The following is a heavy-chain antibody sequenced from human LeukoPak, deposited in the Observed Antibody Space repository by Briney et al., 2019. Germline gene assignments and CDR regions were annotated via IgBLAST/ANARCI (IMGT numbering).Heavy chain of an antibody. CDR3: ARGGWYYFDY. CDR2: INSSGGTT. J-gene: IGHJ4*02. D-gene: IGHD6-19*01. V-gene: IGHV1-46*01. Sequence: EASVKVSCKASGYTFTGYYMHWVRQAPGQGLEWIGIINSSGGTTSYAQKFQGRVTMTRDTSTSTVYMELSSLRSEDTAVYYCARGGWYYFDYWGQGTLVTVSS. CDR1: GYTFTGYY.